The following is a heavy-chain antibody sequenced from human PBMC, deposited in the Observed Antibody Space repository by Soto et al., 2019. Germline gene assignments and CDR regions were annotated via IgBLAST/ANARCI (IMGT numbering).Heavy chain of an antibody. V-gene: IGHV1-18*01. D-gene: IGHD4-17*01. CDR1: GYTFTSYG. J-gene: IGHJ5*02. Sequence: QVQLVQSGAEVKKPGASVKVSCKASGYTFTSYGISWVRQAPGQGLEWMGWISVYNGNTNYAQKLQGRVTMTTDTSTTTSYMELGSLRSDVTAVYFCARTAIGDPNGCDPWGQGTLVTVSS. CDR2: ISVYNGNT. CDR3: ARTAIGDPNGCDP.